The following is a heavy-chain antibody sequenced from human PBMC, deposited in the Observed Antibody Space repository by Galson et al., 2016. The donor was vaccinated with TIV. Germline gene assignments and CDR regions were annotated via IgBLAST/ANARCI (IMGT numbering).Heavy chain of an antibody. J-gene: IGHJ3*02. CDR2: IYYSGKT. CDR3: ARLASSDYYGGVDAFDI. V-gene: IGHV4-59*02. CDR1: GGSVSSYY. Sequence: SETLSLTCTVSGGSVSSYYWRWVRQPPGKGLEWIGYIYYSGKTKYNPSLKSRGTMSEDTSKNQFSLSLSSVTAADTAVYYCARLASSDYYGGVDAFDIWGQGTMVTVSS. D-gene: IGHD4-17*01.